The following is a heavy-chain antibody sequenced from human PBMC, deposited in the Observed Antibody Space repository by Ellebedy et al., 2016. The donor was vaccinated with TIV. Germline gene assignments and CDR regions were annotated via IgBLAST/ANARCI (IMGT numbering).Heavy chain of an antibody. CDR1: GFTFEDYT. J-gene: IGHJ6*02. V-gene: IGHV3-43*01. D-gene: IGHD3-16*01. CDR2: ISWDGDIT. Sequence: PGGSLRLSCGASGFTFEDYTMHWIRQVPGKGLEWVSLISWDGDITNYADSVEGRFTMSRDNGKNSLYLQMTGLRLEDTAIYYCVREITAMDVWGQGTTVTVSS. CDR3: VREITAMDV.